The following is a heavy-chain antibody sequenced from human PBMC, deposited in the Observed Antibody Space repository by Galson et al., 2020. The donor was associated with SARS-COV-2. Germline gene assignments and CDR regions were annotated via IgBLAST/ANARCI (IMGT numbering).Heavy chain of an antibody. Sequence: SETLSLTCTVSGGSISSYYWSWIRQPPGKGLEWIGYIYYSGSTNYNPSLKSRVTISVDTSKNQFSLKPSSVTAADTAVYYCARAAQTYYDFWSGYYNAPHFDYWGQGTLVAVSS. V-gene: IGHV4-59*01. CDR1: GGSISSYY. D-gene: IGHD3-3*01. CDR2: IYYSGST. CDR3: ARAAQTYYDFWSGYYNAPHFDY. J-gene: IGHJ4*02.